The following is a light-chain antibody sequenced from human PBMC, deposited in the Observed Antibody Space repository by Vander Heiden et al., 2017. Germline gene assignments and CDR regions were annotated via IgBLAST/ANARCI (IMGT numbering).Light chain of an antibody. V-gene: IGKV1-5*03. J-gene: IGKJ4*01. Sequence: DIQMTQSPSTLSASVGDRVTITCRASQSISNWLAWYQKKPGKAPKLLIYKASSLESGVPSRFSGSGSETEFTLTISSLQPDDFATYYCQQDNYYSITFGGGTQVEIK. CDR2: KAS. CDR1: QSISNW. CDR3: QQDNYYSIT.